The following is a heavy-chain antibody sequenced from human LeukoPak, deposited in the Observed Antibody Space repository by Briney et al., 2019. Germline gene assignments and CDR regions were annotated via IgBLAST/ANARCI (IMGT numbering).Heavy chain of an antibody. CDR1: GITFSNYA. CDR3: AKLPTHDFWSGYYND. J-gene: IGHJ4*02. D-gene: IGHD3-3*01. CDR2: ITASSGNT. V-gene: IGHV3-23*01. Sequence: GGSLRLPCVVSGITFSNYAMSWVRQAPGKGLEWVSGITASSGNTYYADPVKGRFTISRDNSNNILYLQMTSLRAEDTAVYYCAKLPTHDFWSGYYNDWGQGTLVTVSS.